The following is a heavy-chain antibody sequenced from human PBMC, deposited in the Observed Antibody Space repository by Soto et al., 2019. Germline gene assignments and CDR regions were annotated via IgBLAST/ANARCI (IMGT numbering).Heavy chain of an antibody. D-gene: IGHD1-1*01. CDR2: ISAHNGNT. J-gene: IGHJ4*02. CDR3: ARGRYGDY. CDR1: GYTFTSYG. Sequence: ASVKVSCKGSGYTFTSYGITWVRQAPGQGLEWMGWISAHNGNTDYAQRLQGRVTVTRDTSTSTAYMELRSLRSDDTAVYHCARGRYGDYWGQGALVTVSS. V-gene: IGHV1-18*01.